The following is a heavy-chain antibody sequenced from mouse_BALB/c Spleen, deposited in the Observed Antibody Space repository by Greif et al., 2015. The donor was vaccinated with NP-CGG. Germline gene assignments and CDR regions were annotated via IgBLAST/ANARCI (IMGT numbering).Heavy chain of an antibody. D-gene: IGHD1-1*01. V-gene: IGHV5-6-5*01. CDR3: ARDGSPFAY. CDR1: GFTFSSYA. J-gene: IGHJ3*01. Sequence: EVQGVESGGGLVKPGGSLKLSCAASGFTFSSYAMSWVRQTPEKRLEWVASISSGGSTYYPDSVKGRFTISRDNVRNILYLQMSSLRSEDTAMYYCARDGSPFAYWGQGTLVTVSA. CDR2: ISSGGST.